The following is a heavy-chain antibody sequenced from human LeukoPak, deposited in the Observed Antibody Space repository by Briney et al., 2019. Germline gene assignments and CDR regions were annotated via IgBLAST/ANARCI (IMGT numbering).Heavy chain of an antibody. V-gene: IGHV3-64*04. J-gene: IGHJ4*02. CDR2: ISSNGGST. Sequence: PGGSLRLSCSASGFTFSSYAMHWVRQAPGKGLEYVSAISSNGGSTYYADSVKGRFTISRDNSKNSLYLQMNSLRTEDTALYYCAKDGFRGTGKYYFDYWGQGTLVTVSS. D-gene: IGHD1-1*01. CDR3: AKDGFRGTGKYYFDY. CDR1: GFTFSSYA.